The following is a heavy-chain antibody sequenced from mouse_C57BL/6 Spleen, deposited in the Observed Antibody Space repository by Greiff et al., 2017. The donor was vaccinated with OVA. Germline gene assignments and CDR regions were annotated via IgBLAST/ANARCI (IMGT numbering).Heavy chain of an antibody. CDR3: TRASYDSFAY. CDR1: GFTFSSYA. V-gene: IGHV5-9-1*02. CDR2: ISSGGDYI. J-gene: IGHJ3*01. Sequence: EVKLEESGEGLVKPGGSLKLSCAASGFTFSSYAMSWVRQTPEKRLEWVAYISSGGDYIYYADTVKGRFTISRDNARNTLYLQMSSLKSEDTAMYYCTRASYDSFAYWGQGTLVTVSA. D-gene: IGHD2-4*01.